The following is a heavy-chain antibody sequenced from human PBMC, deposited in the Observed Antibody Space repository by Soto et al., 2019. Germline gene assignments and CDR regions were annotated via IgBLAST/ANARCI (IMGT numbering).Heavy chain of an antibody. Sequence: EVQLLESGGGLVQPGGSLRLSCAASGFTFSSYAMSWVRQAPGKGLEWVSAISGSGGSTYYADSVKGRFTISRDNSKNTLYLQMNSLRAEDTAVYYCGKEPQFTERYYYYDYYMDVWGKGTTVTVSS. CDR3: GKEPQFTERYYYYDYYMDV. CDR2: ISGSGGST. D-gene: IGHD4-4*01. V-gene: IGHV3-23*01. CDR1: GFTFSSYA. J-gene: IGHJ6*03.